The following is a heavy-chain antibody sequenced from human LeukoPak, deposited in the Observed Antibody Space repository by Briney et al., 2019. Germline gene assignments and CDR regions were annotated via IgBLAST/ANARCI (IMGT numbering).Heavy chain of an antibody. Sequence: SVKVSCKASGGTFSSYAISWVRQAPGQGLEWMGGIIPIFGTANYAQKFRGRVTITADKSTSTAYMELSSLRSEDTAVYYCARVPQYSSGWLSFDYWGQGTLVTVSS. CDR2: IIPIFGTA. J-gene: IGHJ4*02. V-gene: IGHV1-69*06. CDR3: ARVPQYSSGWLSFDY. CDR1: GGTFSSYA. D-gene: IGHD6-19*01.